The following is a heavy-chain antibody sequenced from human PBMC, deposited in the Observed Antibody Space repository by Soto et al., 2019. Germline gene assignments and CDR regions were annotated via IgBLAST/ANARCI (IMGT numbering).Heavy chain of an antibody. CDR3: ARANGRSSSYYYYGMDV. D-gene: IGHD6-6*01. CDR2: IIPIFGTA. V-gene: IGHV1-69*13. J-gene: IGHJ6*02. Sequence: ASVKVSCKASGGTFSSYAISWVRQAPGQGLEWMGGIIPIFGTANYAQKFQGRVTITADESTSTAYMELSSLRSEDTAVYYCARANGRSSSYYYYGMDVWGQGTTVTVSS. CDR1: GGTFSSYA.